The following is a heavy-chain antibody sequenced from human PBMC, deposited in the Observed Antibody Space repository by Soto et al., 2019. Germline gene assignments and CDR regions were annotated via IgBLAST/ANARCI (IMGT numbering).Heavy chain of an antibody. CDR1: GFTFSSYS. Sequence: GGSLRLSCAASGFTFSSYSMNWVRQAPGKGLEWVSSISSSSSYIYYADSVKGRFTISRDNAKNSLYLQMNSLRAEDTAVYYCARDLMARTIFGVVNAFDIWGQGTMVTVSS. D-gene: IGHD3-3*01. CDR3: ARDLMARTIFGVVNAFDI. V-gene: IGHV3-21*01. J-gene: IGHJ3*02. CDR2: ISSSSSYI.